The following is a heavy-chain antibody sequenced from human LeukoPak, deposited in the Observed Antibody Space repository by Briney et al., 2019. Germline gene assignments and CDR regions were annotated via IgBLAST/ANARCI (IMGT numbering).Heavy chain of an antibody. J-gene: IGHJ3*02. Sequence: PGGSLRLSCAASGFTSSSYGMHWVRQAPGKGLEWVAVIWYDGSNKYYADSVKGRFTISRDNSTNTLYLQMNSLRDEDTAVYYCAKVRPLGYCSRTSCWDAFDIWGQGTMVTVSS. CDR2: IWYDGSNK. CDR3: AKVRPLGYCSRTSCWDAFDI. CDR1: GFTSSSYG. V-gene: IGHV3-30*02. D-gene: IGHD2-2*01.